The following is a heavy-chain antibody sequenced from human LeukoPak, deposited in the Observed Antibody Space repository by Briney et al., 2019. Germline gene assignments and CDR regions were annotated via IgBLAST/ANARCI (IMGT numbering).Heavy chain of an antibody. CDR1: DGSISSYY. V-gene: IGHV4-59*01. J-gene: IGHJ6*03. Sequence: SETLSLTCTVSDGSISSYYWNWIRQPPGKGLEWIGYISYSGSTKYNPSLKSRVTISVDTSKNQFSLKLSSVTAADTAVYYCARALDHDFWSGITHYYYYYMDVWGKGTTVTVSS. CDR2: ISYSGST. D-gene: IGHD3-3*01. CDR3: ARALDHDFWSGITHYYYYYMDV.